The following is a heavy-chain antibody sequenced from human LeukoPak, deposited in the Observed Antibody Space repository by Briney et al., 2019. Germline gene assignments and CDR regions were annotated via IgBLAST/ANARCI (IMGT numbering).Heavy chain of an antibody. V-gene: IGHV3-66*01. Sequence: GGSLRLSCAASGFTVSSNYMSWVRQAPGKGLEWVSVIYSGGDTYYADSVKGRFTISRDNSKNMIYLEMSSLKAEDTAVYYCARDRGLIAARPGYFDYWGQGTLVTVSS. CDR2: IYSGGDT. J-gene: IGHJ4*02. D-gene: IGHD6-6*01. CDR1: GFTVSSNY. CDR3: ARDRGLIAARPGYFDY.